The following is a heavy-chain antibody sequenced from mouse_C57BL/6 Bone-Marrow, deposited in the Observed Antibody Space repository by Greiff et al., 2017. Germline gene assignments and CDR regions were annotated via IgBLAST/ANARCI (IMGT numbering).Heavy chain of an antibody. Sequence: VKLMESGAELAKPGASVKLSCKASGYTFTSYWMHWVKQRPGQGLEWIGYINPSSGYTKYNQKFKDKATLTADKSSSTAYMQLSSLTYEDSAVYYCARGATALSPWFAYWGQGTLVTVSA. V-gene: IGHV1-7*01. D-gene: IGHD1-2*01. J-gene: IGHJ3*01. CDR1: GYTFTSYW. CDR3: ARGATALSPWFAY. CDR2: INPSSGYT.